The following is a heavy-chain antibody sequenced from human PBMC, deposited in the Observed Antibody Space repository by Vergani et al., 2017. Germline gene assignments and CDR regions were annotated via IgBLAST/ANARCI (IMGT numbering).Heavy chain of an antibody. V-gene: IGHV3-73*01. CDR2: IRSKANSYAT. J-gene: IGHJ4*02. D-gene: IGHD3-9*01. CDR3: ARGTIFDWLLPGFDY. Sequence: EVQLVESGGGLVQPGGSLKLSCAASGFTFSGSAMHWVRQASGKGLEWVGRIRSKANSYATAYAASVKGRFTISRDNAKNSLYLQMNSLRAEDTAVYYCARGTIFDWLLPGFDYWGQGTLVTVSS. CDR1: GFTFSGSA.